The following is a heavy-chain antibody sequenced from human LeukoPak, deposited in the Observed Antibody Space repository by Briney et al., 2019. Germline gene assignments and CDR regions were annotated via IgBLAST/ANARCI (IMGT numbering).Heavy chain of an antibody. Sequence: GGSLRLSCAASGFTVSSNYMSWVRQARGKGLEWVSVIYSGGSTYYADSVKGRFTISRDNSKSTLYIQMNSLRAEDTAVYYCAKASYGPPDYWGQGTLVTVSS. V-gene: IGHV3-53*05. CDR2: IYSGGST. D-gene: IGHD1-26*01. J-gene: IGHJ4*02. CDR3: AKASYGPPDY. CDR1: GFTVSSNY.